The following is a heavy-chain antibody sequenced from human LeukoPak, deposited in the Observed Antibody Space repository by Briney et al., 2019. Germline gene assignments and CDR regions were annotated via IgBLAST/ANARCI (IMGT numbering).Heavy chain of an antibody. D-gene: IGHD6-13*01. Sequence: GGSLRLSCAASGFTFSSYSMNWVRQAPGKGLEWVSSISSSSSYIYYADSVKGRFTISRDNAKNSLYLQMNSLRAEDTAVYYCAKGCGDSAYFDYWGQGTLVTVSS. J-gene: IGHJ4*02. CDR2: ISSSSSYI. V-gene: IGHV3-21*04. CDR3: AKGCGDSAYFDY. CDR1: GFTFSSYS.